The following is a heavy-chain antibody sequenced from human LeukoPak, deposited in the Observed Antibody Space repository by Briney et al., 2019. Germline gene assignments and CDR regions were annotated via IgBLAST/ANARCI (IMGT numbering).Heavy chain of an antibody. J-gene: IGHJ6*03. D-gene: IGHD2-2*01. CDR3: ARDWKERVPAATEYYYYYYMDV. V-gene: IGHV4-30-4*08. Sequence: PSETLSLTCTVSGGSISSSDYYWSWIRQPPGKGLEWIGYIYYSGSTYYNPSLKSRVTISVDTSKNQFSLKLSSVTAADTAVYYCARDWKERVPAATEYYYYYYMDVWGKGTTVTVSS. CDR1: GGSISSSDYY. CDR2: IYYSGST.